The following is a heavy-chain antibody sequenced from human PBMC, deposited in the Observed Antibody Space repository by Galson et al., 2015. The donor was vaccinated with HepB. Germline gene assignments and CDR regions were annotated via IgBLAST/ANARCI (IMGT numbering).Heavy chain of an antibody. CDR2: IGTAGDT. J-gene: IGHJ6*02. CDR3: ARDRRSIAAAGTRYYGMDV. V-gene: IGHV3-13*01. CDR1: GFTFSSYD. D-gene: IGHD6-13*01. Sequence: SLRLSCAASGFTFSSYDMHWVRQATGKGLEWVSAIGTAGDTYYPGSVKGRFTISRENAKNSLYLQMNSLRAGDTAVYYCARDRRSIAAAGTRYYGMDVWGQGTTVTVSS.